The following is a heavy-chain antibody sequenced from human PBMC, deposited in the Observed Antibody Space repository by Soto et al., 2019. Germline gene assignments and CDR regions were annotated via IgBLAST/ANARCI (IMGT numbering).Heavy chain of an antibody. V-gene: IGHV4-39*01. CDR1: GGSISSRDSY. Sequence: PSETLSLTCTVSGGSISSRDSYWGLIRQPPGKGLEWIGSFHYSGSTYYNPSLKSRVTISVDTTKNQLSLRVTSVTAADTAVYYCARGFGRSHFDYWGQGTLVTVSS. CDR3: ARGFGRSHFDY. CDR2: FHYSGST. D-gene: IGHD3-16*01. J-gene: IGHJ4*02.